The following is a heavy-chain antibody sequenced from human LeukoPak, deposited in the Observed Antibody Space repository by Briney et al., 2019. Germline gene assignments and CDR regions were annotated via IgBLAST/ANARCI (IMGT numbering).Heavy chain of an antibody. D-gene: IGHD5-18*01. V-gene: IGHV4-39*01. CDR2: VYYTGST. J-gene: IGHJ4*02. CDR1: GDSISSSNYY. Sequence: TASETLSLTCTVPGDSISSSNYYWGWIRQPPGKGLEWIGSVYYTGSTYYNPSLKSRVTISVDTSKNQFSLKLNSVTAADTAVYYCARPGYSSGPYYFDYWGQGTLVTVSS. CDR3: ARPGYSSGPYYFDY.